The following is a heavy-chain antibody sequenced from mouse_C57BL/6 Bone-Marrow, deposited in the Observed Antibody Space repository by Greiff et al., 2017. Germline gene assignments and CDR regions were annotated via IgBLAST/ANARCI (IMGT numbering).Heavy chain of an antibody. CDR1: GFNIKNTS. V-gene: IGHV14-3*01. CDR3: ARLAWFAD. Sequence: EVQLQQSVAELVRPGASVTLSCTASGFNIKNTSMHWVKQRPEQGLEWIGRIDPANGNTKYAPKFQGKATITADTSSNPAYLQLSSLTSEGTANYYCARLAWFADWGKGTLVTVSA. CDR2: IDPANGNT. D-gene: IGHD1-2*01. J-gene: IGHJ3*01.